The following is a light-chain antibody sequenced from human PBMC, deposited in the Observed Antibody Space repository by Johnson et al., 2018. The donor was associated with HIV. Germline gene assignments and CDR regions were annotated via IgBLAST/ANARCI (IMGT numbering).Light chain of an antibody. CDR3: GTGDSCLSVNYV. J-gene: IGLJ1*01. Sequence: QSVLTQPPSVSAAPGQKVTISCSGSSSNIGNNYVSWYQQLPGTAPKLLIYENNKRPSGIPDRFSGSKSGTSATLGITGTQTGDEADYYCGTGDSCLSVNYVFGTGTKDTVL. CDR1: SSNIGNNY. CDR2: ENN. V-gene: IGLV1-51*02.